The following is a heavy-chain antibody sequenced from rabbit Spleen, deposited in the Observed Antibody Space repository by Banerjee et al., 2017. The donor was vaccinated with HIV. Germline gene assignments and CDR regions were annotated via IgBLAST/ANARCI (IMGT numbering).Heavy chain of an antibody. CDR3: ARDLVAVIGWNFNL. V-gene: IGHV1S7*01. J-gene: IGHJ4*01. Sequence: QLKESGGGLVQPGGSLKLSCKVSGFDFSSYYMTWVRQAPGKGLEWTGYIDPVFGNTYYASWVNGRFTISSDNAQNTVDLQMNSLTAADTATYVCARDLVAVIGWNFNLWGPGTLVTVS. CDR1: GFDFSSYY. CDR2: IDPVFGNT. D-gene: IGHD1-1*01.